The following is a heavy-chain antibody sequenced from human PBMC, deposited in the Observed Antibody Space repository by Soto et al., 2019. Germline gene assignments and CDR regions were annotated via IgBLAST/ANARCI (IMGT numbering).Heavy chain of an antibody. CDR1: GYIFTSYY. V-gene: IGHV1-46*01. CDR3: ARSPVPTGTTLYYFDY. J-gene: IGHJ4*02. CDR2: IDPTAGST. Sequence: QVQLVQSGAEVKKPGASVKVSCKASGYIFTSYYMHWVRQAPGQGLERMGTIDPTAGSTTYAQNFQGRVTMTRDTCTSTVYLELNSLRSEDTAVYYCARSPVPTGTTLYYFDYWGQGTLVTVSS. D-gene: IGHD1-1*01.